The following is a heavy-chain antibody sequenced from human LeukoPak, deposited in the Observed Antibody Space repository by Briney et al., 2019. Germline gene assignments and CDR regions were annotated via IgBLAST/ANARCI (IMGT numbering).Heavy chain of an antibody. D-gene: IGHD3-10*01. CDR3: ARVRGVEFDY. CDR1: GYTFTSYY. V-gene: IGHV1-46*01. CDR2: INPSGGNT. J-gene: IGHJ4*02. Sequence: ASVKVSCKTSGYTFTSYYMHWVRQAPGQGLEWVGIINPSGGNTNYAQRFQGRVTMTRDTSTRTVYMELSSLRSEDTALYYCARVRGVEFDYWGQGTLVTVSS.